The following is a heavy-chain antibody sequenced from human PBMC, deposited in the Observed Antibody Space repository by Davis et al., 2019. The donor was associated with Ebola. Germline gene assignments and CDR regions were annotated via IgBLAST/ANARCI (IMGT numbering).Heavy chain of an antibody. D-gene: IGHD5-24*01. Sequence: SVKVSCKASAYTFTGYYMHWVRQAPGQGPEWMGGIIPIFGTTNYAQNFQGRVTITADKSTSTAYMELSSLRSEDTAVYYCARVGDGYNGSWGQGTLVTVSS. CDR2: IIPIFGTT. CDR1: AYTFTGYY. J-gene: IGHJ5*02. CDR3: ARVGDGYNGS. V-gene: IGHV1-69*06.